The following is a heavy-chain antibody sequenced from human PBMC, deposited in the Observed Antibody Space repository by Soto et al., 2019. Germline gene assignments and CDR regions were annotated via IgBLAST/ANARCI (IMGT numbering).Heavy chain of an antibody. CDR3: ARAGGRYAITAYDV. CDR2: IYYSGTT. D-gene: IGHD1-26*01. J-gene: IGHJ3*01. Sequence: SETLSLTCAVSGVSINSYYWSWIRQPPGKALEWIGYIYYSGTTNYNPSLKSRVTISVDTSKNQFSLRLSSVTAADTAVYYCARAGGRYAITAYDVWGPGTLVTVSS. CDR1: GVSINSYY. V-gene: IGHV4-59*01.